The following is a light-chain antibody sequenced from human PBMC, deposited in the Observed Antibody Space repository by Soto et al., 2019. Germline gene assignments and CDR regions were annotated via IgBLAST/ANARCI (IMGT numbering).Light chain of an antibody. J-gene: IGLJ2*01. CDR1: SSNIGNNY. CDR2: DNN. CDR3: GTWDSSLSAVV. Sequence: QSVLTQPPSVSAAPGQTVTISCSGSSSNIGNNYVSWYQQLPGTAPKLLIYDNNKRPSGIPDRFYGSKSGTSATLGITGLQTGDEADYYCGTWDSSLSAVVFGGGTQLTVL. V-gene: IGLV1-51*01.